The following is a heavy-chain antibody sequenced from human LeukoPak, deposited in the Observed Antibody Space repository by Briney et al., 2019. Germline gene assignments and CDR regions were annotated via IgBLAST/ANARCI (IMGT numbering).Heavy chain of an antibody. D-gene: IGHD5-12*01. CDR3: ARMGGYSGYATH. J-gene: IGHJ4*02. V-gene: IGHV4-59*08. CDR1: GGSISSYY. CDR2: ILYSGTT. Sequence: SETLSLTCTVSGGSISSYYWSWIRQPPGKGLEWIGYILYSGTTNSNPSLKSRVTISVDTSKNQISLKLRSVTAADTAVYYCARMGGYSGYATHWGREPWSPSPQ.